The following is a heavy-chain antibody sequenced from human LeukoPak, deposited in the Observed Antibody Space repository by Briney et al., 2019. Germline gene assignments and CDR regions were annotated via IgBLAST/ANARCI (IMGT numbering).Heavy chain of an antibody. Sequence: GGSLRLSCAASGFTVSSNYMSWVRQAPGKGLEWVSVIYSGGSTYYADSVKGRFTISRDNSKNTLYLQMNSLRAEDTAVYYCARGLVRLFDFDPWGQGTLVTVSS. V-gene: IGHV3-66*02. D-gene: IGHD6-6*01. CDR3: ARGLVRLFDFDP. CDR2: IYSGGST. CDR1: GFTVSSNY. J-gene: IGHJ5*02.